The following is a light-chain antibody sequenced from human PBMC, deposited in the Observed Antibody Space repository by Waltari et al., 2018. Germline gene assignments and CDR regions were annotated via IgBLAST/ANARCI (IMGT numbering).Light chain of an antibody. J-gene: IGLJ3*02. CDR3: QSFDSSLGGWV. Sequence: QSVLTQPPSVSGAPGQSVTLSCTGSSPNIGAGSDVHWYQQFPGTAPKLLIYDYARRPAGVPGRFSGSRSGASASLAITGLQTEDEADYYCQSFDSSLGGWVFGGGTTLTVL. CDR2: DYA. CDR1: SPNIGAGSD. V-gene: IGLV1-40*03.